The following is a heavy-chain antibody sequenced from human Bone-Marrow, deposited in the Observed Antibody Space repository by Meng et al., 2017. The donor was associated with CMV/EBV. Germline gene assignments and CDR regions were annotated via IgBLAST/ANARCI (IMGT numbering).Heavy chain of an antibody. Sequence: SGPTLVKPTQTLTLTCTFSGFSLSTSGMCVSWVRQPPGKALEWLALIDWDDDKYYSTSLKTRLTISKDTSKNQVVLTMTNMDPVDTATYYCAHRGGKWELLGGWFDPWGQGTLVTVSS. CDR3: AHRGGKWELLGGWFDP. J-gene: IGHJ5*02. CDR1: GFSLSTSGMC. D-gene: IGHD1-26*01. CDR2: IDWDDDK. V-gene: IGHV2-70*12.